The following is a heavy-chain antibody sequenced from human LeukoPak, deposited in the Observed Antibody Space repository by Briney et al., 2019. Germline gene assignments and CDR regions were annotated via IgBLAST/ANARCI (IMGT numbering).Heavy chain of an antibody. D-gene: IGHD6-13*01. V-gene: IGHV4-59*12. J-gene: IGHJ4*02. Sequence: SETLSLTCTVSGGSISSYYWSWIRQPPGKGLEWIGYIYYSGSTNYNPSLKSRVTISVDTSKNQFSLKLSSVTAADTAVYYCARGEVGSSLDYWGQGTLVTVSS. CDR1: GGSISSYY. CDR3: ARGEVGSSLDY. CDR2: IYYSGST.